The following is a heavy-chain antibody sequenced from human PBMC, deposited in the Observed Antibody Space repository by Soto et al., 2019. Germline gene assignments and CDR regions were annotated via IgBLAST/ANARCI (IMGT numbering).Heavy chain of an antibody. Sequence: QVQLVQSGAEVKKPGASVKVSCKASGYTFTSYGISWVRQAPGQGLEWMGWISAYNGNTNYAQKLQGRVTMTTDTPTRTAYTELRRLASDYTTAYYFARVSRYNWKYGWYFDLWGRGTPVTVFS. D-gene: IGHD1-20*01. CDR2: ISAYNGNT. CDR1: GYTFTSYG. J-gene: IGHJ2*01. V-gene: IGHV1-18*01. CDR3: ARVSRYNWKYGWYFDL.